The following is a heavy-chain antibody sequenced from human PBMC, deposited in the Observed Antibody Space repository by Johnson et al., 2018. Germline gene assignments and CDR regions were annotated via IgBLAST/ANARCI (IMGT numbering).Heavy chain of an antibody. CDR2: IKSKIDGGTT. Sequence: VQLVQSGGGLVKXGGSLRLSCAASGFTFSNAWMNWVRQAPGKGLEWVGRIKSKIDGGTTDYAAPVKGRFAMSRDDSKNTLYLQMNSLKSEDAAVYYCTTGGYCTTTSCFGDYFYYHMDVWGKGTTVTVPS. J-gene: IGHJ6*03. D-gene: IGHD2-2*03. CDR1: GFTFSNAW. CDR3: TTGGYCTTTSCFGDYFYYHMDV. V-gene: IGHV3-15*07.